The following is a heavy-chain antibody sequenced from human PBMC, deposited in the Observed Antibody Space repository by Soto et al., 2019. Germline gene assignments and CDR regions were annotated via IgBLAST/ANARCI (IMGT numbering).Heavy chain of an antibody. D-gene: IGHD2-15*01. CDR2: IYSGGST. CDR3: ARDRGYRSGGSRYSYPDY. Sequence: GGSLRLSCAASGFTVSSNYMSWVRQAPGKGLEWVSVIYSGGSTYYADSVKGRFTISRDNSKNTLYLQMNSLRAEDTAVYYCARDRGYRSGGSRYSYPDYWGQGT. CDR1: GFTVSSNY. V-gene: IGHV3-53*01. J-gene: IGHJ4*02.